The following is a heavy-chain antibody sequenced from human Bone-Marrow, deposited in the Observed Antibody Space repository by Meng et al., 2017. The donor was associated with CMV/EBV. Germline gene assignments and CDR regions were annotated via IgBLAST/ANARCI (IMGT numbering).Heavy chain of an antibody. CDR1: GFTFSDYY. CDR3: ARVSVIDGWHDFWSGFHRGYYGMDV. V-gene: IGHV3-66*01. CDR2: IYSGGST. J-gene: IGHJ6*02. D-gene: IGHD3-3*01. Sequence: GESLKISCAASGFTFSDYYMSWIRQAPGKGLEWVSVIYSGGSTYYADSVKGRFTISRDNSKNTLYLQMNSLRAEDTAVYYCARVSVIDGWHDFWSGFHRGYYGMDVWGQGTTVTVSS.